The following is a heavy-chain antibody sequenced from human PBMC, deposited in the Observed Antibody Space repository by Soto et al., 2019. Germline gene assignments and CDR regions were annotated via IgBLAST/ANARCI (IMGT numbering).Heavy chain of an antibody. CDR2: IYHTGTT. CDR3: ARGVIYYDSSGSSLFYP. V-gene: IGHV4-30-2*01. CDR1: GGSINSGGYS. D-gene: IGHD3-22*01. Sequence: SETLSLTCTVSGGSINSGGYSWTWIRQPPGKGLEWIGFIYHTGTTYYNPSLKSRVTISVDRSKNQFSLKLNSVTAADTAVYYCARGVIYYDSSGSSLFYPCGKGALVTGYS. J-gene: IGHJ5*02.